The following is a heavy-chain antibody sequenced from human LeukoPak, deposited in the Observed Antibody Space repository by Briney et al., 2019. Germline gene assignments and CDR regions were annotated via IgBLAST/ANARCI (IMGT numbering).Heavy chain of an antibody. V-gene: IGHV1-69*05. J-gene: IGHJ4*02. D-gene: IGHD6-13*01. Sequence: SVKVSCKPSVGTFSNYAISWVRQAPGQALEWMGRIIQIFGTANNAQKFQGRVTITTEESTSTAYMELSSLRSEDTAVYYCARDLKYRSSFDYWGQGTLVTVSS. CDR3: ARDLKYRSSFDY. CDR2: IIQIFGTA. CDR1: VGTFSNYA.